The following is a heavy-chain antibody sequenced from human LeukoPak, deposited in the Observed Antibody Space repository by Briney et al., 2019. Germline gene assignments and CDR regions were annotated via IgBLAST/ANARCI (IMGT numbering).Heavy chain of an antibody. D-gene: IGHD3-3*01. CDR1: GYTFTSYG. Sequence: ASVTVSCKASGYTFTSYGISWVRQAPGQGLEWMGWISAYNGNTNYAQKLQGRVTMTTDTSTSTAYMELRSLRSDDTAVYYCARGAAPHYDFWSGYYTPFDYWGQGTLVTVSS. CDR3: ARGAAPHYDFWSGYYTPFDY. CDR2: ISAYNGNT. J-gene: IGHJ4*02. V-gene: IGHV1-18*01.